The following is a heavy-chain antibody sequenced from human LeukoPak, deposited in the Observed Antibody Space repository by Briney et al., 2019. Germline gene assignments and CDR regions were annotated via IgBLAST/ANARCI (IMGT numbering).Heavy chain of an antibody. CDR1: GFTFSNYA. J-gene: IGHJ4*02. CDR3: ARASDYDSGGYYIGGTFDY. D-gene: IGHD3-22*01. CDR2: ISGSGGST. V-gene: IGHV3-23*01. Sequence: GGSLRLSCAASGFTFSNYAMSWVRQAPGKGLEWVSSISGSGGSTDYADSVKGRFTISRDNSKKTLYPQMNSLRAEDTAVYYCARASDYDSGGYYIGGTFDYWGQGTLVTVSS.